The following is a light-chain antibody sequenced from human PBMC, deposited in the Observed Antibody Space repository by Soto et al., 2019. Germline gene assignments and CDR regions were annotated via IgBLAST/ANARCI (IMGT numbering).Light chain of an antibody. CDR3: SSYSSSSTPYV. Sequence: QSDLTHPASVSWSPGQSITISCTGTKYDLGAYNFVSWYQQHPGKAPKLMIYEVSNRPSGVSNRFSGSKSGSTASLTISGLQTEDEADYYCSSYSSSSTPYVFGTGTKVTVL. CDR1: KYDLGAYNF. CDR2: EVS. J-gene: IGLJ1*01. V-gene: IGLV2-14*01.